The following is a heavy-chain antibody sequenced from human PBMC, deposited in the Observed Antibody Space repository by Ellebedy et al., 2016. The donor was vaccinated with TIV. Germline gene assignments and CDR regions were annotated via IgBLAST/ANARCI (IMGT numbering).Heavy chain of an antibody. CDR3: ARDPRYYGDYPYYFDY. CDR2: ISAYNGNT. D-gene: IGHD4-17*01. V-gene: IGHV1-18*01. J-gene: IGHJ4*02. Sequence: ASVKVSXXASGYTFTSYGISWVRQAPGQGLEWMGWISAYNGNTNYAQKLQGRVTMTTDTSTSTAYMELRSLRSDDTAVYYCARDPRYYGDYPYYFDYWGQGTLVTVSS. CDR1: GYTFTSYG.